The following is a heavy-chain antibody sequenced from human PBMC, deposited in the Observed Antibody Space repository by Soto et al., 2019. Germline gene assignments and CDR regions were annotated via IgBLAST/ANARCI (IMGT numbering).Heavy chain of an antibody. CDR2: ISGSGGST. CDR3: AKDLCSGGSCYSAVHYYYYGMDV. J-gene: IGHJ6*02. D-gene: IGHD2-15*01. Sequence: PGGSLRLSCAASGFTFSSYAMSWVRQAPGKGLEWVSAISGSGGSTYYADSVKGRFTISRDNSKNTLYLQMNSLRAEDTAVYYCAKDLCSGGSCYSAVHYYYYGMDVWGQGTTVTVSS. CDR1: GFTFSSYA. V-gene: IGHV3-23*01.